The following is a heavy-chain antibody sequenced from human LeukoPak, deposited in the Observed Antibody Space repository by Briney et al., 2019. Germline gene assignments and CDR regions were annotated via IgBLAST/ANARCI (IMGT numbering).Heavy chain of an antibody. J-gene: IGHJ3*02. Sequence: PSETLSLTCTVSGGSISSYYGSWIRQSPGKXXXWIANIYYTGTPYYNPSLQSRVTISVDMSKNQFSLKLSTVTAADTAVYYCARVKATVTSFDIWGQGTMVTVSS. V-gene: IGHV4-59*01. CDR1: GGSISSYY. D-gene: IGHD2/OR15-2a*01. CDR2: IYYTGTP. CDR3: ARVKATVTSFDI.